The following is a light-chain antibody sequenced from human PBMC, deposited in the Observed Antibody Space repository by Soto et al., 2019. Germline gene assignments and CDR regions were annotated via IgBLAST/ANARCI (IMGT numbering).Light chain of an antibody. CDR3: MQGLQTLRT. J-gene: IGKJ1*01. CDR1: QSLLHSNGFNY. CDR2: LGS. Sequence: DIVMTQSPLSLPVTPGEPASISCRSSQSLLHSNGFNYLDWYLQKPGQSPQLLIYLGSNRASGVPDRLSGSGSGTDFTLKISRVEAEDVGVYYCMQGLQTLRTFGQGTKVDIK. V-gene: IGKV2-28*01.